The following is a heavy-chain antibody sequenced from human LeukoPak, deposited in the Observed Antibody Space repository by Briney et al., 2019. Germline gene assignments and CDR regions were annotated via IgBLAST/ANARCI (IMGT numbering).Heavy chain of an antibody. V-gene: IGHV3-74*01. CDR1: RFTFSSYW. CDR2: INTDGSST. CDR3: ARPSYTAAYDL. D-gene: IGHD3-16*02. Sequence: GGSLRLSCAASRFTFSSYWMHWVRQAPGKGLVWVSRINTDGSSTSYADSVKGRFTISRDNAKNTLYLQMNSLRAEDTAVYYCARPSYTAAYDLWGQGTMVTVSS. J-gene: IGHJ3*01.